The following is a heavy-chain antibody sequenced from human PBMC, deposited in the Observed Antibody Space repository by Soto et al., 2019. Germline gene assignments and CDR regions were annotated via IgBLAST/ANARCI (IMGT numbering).Heavy chain of an antibody. V-gene: IGHV1-18*01. CDR3: ARVNWLATVTTFYYYYYMDV. J-gene: IGHJ6*03. CDR2: ISAYNGNT. CDR1: GYTFTSYG. Sequence: ASVKVSCKASGYTFTSYGISWVRQAPGQGLEWMGWISAYNGNTNYAQKLQGRVTMTTDTSTSTAYMELRRLRSDDTAVYYCARVNWLATVTTFYYYYYMDVWGKGTTVTVSS. D-gene: IGHD4-17*01.